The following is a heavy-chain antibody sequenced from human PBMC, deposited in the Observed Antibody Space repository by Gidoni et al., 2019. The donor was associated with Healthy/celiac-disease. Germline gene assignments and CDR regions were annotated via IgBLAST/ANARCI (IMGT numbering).Heavy chain of an antibody. D-gene: IGHD2-21*01. J-gene: IGHJ4*02. CDR2: INHSGNT. V-gene: IGHV4-34*01. CDR1: GGSFSGYS. Sequence: QLQLQQCGAGLLKPSETPSLPCAVYGGSFSGYSWRWSRQPPVRGLEWIGEINHSGNTNYNPSLNSRVTISVDTSKNQFSLKLSSVTAADTAVYYCARGRDAVILGDWGQGTLVTVSS. CDR3: ARGRDAVILGD.